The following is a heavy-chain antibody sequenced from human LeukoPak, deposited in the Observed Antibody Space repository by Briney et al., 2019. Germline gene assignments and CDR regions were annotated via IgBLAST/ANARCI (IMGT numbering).Heavy chain of an antibody. V-gene: IGHV3-49*03. Sequence: SGGSLRLSCTSSTFTFGDYAINWIRQAPGKGLEWVGFIRRKVYGGTPEYAASVKGRFTISRDDSKSIAYLQMNSLKTEDTAVYYCTRGASPDISTGDYWGQGTLVTVSS. CDR3: TRGASPDISTGDY. J-gene: IGHJ4*02. CDR1: TFTFGDYA. CDR2: IRRKVYGGTP. D-gene: IGHD3-9*01.